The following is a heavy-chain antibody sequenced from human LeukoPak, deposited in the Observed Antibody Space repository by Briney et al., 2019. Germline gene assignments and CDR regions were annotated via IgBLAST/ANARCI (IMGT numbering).Heavy chain of an antibody. CDR2: ISAYNGNT. CDR1: GYTFTSYG. D-gene: IGHD3-22*01. Sequence: ASVKVSCKASGYTFTSYGISWVRQAPGQGLEWMGWISAYNGNTNYAQKLQGRVTMTTDTSTSTAYMELRSLRSDDTAVYYCARDNYYDSSGYNGRPMDVWGQGTTVTVSS. J-gene: IGHJ6*02. V-gene: IGHV1-18*01. CDR3: ARDNYYDSSGYNGRPMDV.